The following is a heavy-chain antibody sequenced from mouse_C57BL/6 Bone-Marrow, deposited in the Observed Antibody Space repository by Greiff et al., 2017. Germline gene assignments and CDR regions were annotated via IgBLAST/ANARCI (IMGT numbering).Heavy chain of an antibody. V-gene: IGHV14-3*01. CDR3: ARWDYYGSSYGYAMDY. D-gene: IGHD1-1*01. Sequence: EVQRVESVAELVRPGASVKLSCTASGFNIKNTYMHWVKQRPEQGLEWIGRIDPANGNTKYAPKFQGKATITADTSSNTAYLQLSSLTSEDTAIYYCARWDYYGSSYGYAMDYWGQGTSVTVSS. CDR1: GFNIKNTY. J-gene: IGHJ4*01. CDR2: IDPANGNT.